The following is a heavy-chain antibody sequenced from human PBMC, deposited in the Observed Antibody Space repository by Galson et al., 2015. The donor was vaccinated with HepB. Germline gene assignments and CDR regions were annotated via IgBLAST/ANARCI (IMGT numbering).Heavy chain of an antibody. V-gene: IGHV3-7*01. D-gene: IGHD1-14*01. Sequence: SLRLSCAASGFTFTTYWMSWVRQAPGKGLEWVANIKQDGSEKKYVDSVKGRFTISRDNTKNSLYLQMNSLRAEDTAVYYCAKNHQGTTADYWGQGTLVTVSS. CDR3: AKNHQGTTADY. J-gene: IGHJ4*02. CDR1: GFTFTTYW. CDR2: IKQDGSEK.